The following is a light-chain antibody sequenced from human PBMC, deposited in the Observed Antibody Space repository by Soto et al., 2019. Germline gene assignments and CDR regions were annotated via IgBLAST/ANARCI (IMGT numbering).Light chain of an antibody. J-gene: IGKJ3*01. CDR2: AAS. V-gene: IGKV1-39*01. CDR3: QQSYSTPFT. Sequence: DIQMTQSPSSLSASVGDRVTIACRASETITSFLNWYQQKPGRAPKLLIFAASNLQSGVPSRFSAGGSGTDFTLTISSLQPEDFGTYYCQQSYSTPFTFAPGTKVDIK. CDR1: ETITSF.